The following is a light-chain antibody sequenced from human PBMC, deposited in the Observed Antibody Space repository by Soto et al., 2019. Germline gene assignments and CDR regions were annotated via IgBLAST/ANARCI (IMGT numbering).Light chain of an antibody. J-gene: IGLJ1*01. Sequence: QPVLTQSPSASASLGASVKLSCTLSSGHSSYAIAWHQQQPEKGPRYLMKLNSDGSHSKGDGIPDRFSGSSSGAERYLTISSLQSEDEADYYCQTWGTGIPVFGTRTKLTVL. CDR2: LNSDGSH. V-gene: IGLV4-69*01. CDR1: SGHSSYA. CDR3: QTWGTGIPV.